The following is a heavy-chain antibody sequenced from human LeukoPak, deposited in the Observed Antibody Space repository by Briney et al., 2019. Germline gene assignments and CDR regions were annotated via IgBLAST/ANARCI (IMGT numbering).Heavy chain of an antibody. CDR2: IKSDGITI. V-gene: IGHV3-74*01. Sequence: GGSLRLSCAASGFTFSNYMMHWVRQAPGKGLVWVSRIKSDGITITYADSVKGQFTISRDNAKNTLYLQMNSLRAEDTAVYYCLRDLNWSLDQWGQGTLVTVSS. J-gene: IGHJ4*02. CDR1: GFTFSNYM. D-gene: IGHD1-20*01. CDR3: LRDLNWSLDQ.